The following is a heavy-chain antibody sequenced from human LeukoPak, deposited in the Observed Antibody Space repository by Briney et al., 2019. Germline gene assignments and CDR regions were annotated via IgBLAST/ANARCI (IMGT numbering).Heavy chain of an antibody. J-gene: IGHJ3*02. D-gene: IGHD3-9*01. CDR1: GGSFSGYY. CDR3: AREGRRLLTGYYMAPGAFDI. Sequence: SETLSLTCAVYGGSFSGYYWSWIRQPPGKGLEWIGEIKHSGSTNYNPSLKSRVTISVDTSKNQFSLKLSSVTAADTAVYYCAREGRRLLTGYYMAPGAFDIWGQGTMVTVSS. CDR2: IKHSGST. V-gene: IGHV4-34*01.